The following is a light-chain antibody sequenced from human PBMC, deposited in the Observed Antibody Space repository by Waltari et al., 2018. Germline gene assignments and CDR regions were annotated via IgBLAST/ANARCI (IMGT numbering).Light chain of an antibody. Sequence: DIQMTQSPSFLSASVGDRVTITCRASQDINNYLSCYQQKPGKAPKPLIYYPSSLEAGVPSRFSGSRSGTDYTLTISSLQPKDIATFYCQQYINSPLTFAGGTKVEIK. CDR2: YPS. J-gene: IGKJ4*01. CDR3: QQYINSPLT. CDR1: QDINNY. V-gene: IGKV1-33*01.